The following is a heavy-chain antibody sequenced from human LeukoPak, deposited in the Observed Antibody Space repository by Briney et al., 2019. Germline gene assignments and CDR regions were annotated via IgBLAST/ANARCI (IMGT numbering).Heavy chain of an antibody. CDR1: GSTFSSYG. Sequence: GGSLRLSCAASGSTFSSYGMHWVRQAPGKGLEWVAVISYDGSNKYYADSVKGRFTISRDNSKNTLYLQMNSLRAEDTAVYYCAKSGIVATTIFDYWGQGTLVTVSS. CDR2: ISYDGSNK. V-gene: IGHV3-30*18. CDR3: AKSGIVATTIFDY. J-gene: IGHJ4*02. D-gene: IGHD5-12*01.